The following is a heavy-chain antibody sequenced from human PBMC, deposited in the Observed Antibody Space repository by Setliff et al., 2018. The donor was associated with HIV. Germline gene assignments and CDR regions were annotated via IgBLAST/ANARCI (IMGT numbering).Heavy chain of an antibody. D-gene: IGHD3-16*01. V-gene: IGHV1-69*13. J-gene: IGHJ5*02. CDR2: IIPIFGTA. CDR3: ARDLDEAVKDADNYVPLDL. Sequence: SVKVSCKASGGTFSSYVISWVRQAPGQGLEWMGGIIPIFGTANYAQKFQGRVTITADESTSTAYMELSSLRSDDTAVYYCARDLDEAVKDADNYVPLDLWGQGTLVTVSS. CDR1: GGTFSSYV.